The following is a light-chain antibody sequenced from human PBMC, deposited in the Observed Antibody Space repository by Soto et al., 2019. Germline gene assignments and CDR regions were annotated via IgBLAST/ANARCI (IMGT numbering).Light chain of an antibody. V-gene: IGKV3-11*01. CDR2: DAS. CDR3: QQRSNWLWT. CDR1: QSVSSY. Sequence: EIVLTQSPATLSLSPGERATLSCRASQSVSSYLTGYQQKPGQDPSLLIYDASNRASGIPARFSGSGSGTDFTLTISSLEPEDFAAYYCQQRSNWLWTFGQGTKVEIK. J-gene: IGKJ1*01.